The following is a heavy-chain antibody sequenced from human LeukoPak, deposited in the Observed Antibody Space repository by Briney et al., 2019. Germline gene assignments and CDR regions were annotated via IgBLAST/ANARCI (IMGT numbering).Heavy chain of an antibody. CDR3: ARHGSASGWYRSHFDY. D-gene: IGHD6-19*01. CDR2: IYYSGST. J-gene: IGHJ4*02. Sequence: SETLSLTCTVSGGSISSSSYYWGWIRQPPGKGLEWIGSIYYSGSTYYSPSLRSRVTMSVDTSKNQFSLKLSSVTAADTAVYYCARHGSASGWYRSHFDYWGQGTLVTVSS. V-gene: IGHV4-39*01. CDR1: GGSISSSSYY.